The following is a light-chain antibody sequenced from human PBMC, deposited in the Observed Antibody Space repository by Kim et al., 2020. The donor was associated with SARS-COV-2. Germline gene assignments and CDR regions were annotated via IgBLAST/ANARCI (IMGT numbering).Light chain of an antibody. CDR3: QQYYSAPWT. CDR2: WAS. CDR1: QTVLSNSNNKNY. Sequence: DIVMTQSPDSLAVSLGERATINCKSSQTVLSNSNNKNYLAWYQQKPGQPPNLLIYWASTRESGVPDRFSGSGSGTDFTLTISSLQAEDVAVYYCQQYYSAPWTFGQGAKVDIK. V-gene: IGKV4-1*01. J-gene: IGKJ1*01.